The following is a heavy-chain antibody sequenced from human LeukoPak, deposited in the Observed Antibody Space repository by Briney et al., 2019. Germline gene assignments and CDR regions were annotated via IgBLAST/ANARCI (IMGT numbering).Heavy chain of an antibody. CDR2: IYSGGST. Sequence: GGSLRLSCAASGFTVSSNYMSWVRQAPGKGLEWVSVIYSGGSTYYADSVKGRFTISRDNSKNTLYLQMNSLRAEDTAVYYCARGFSGYDYRWFDPWGQGTLVTVSS. CDR3: ARGFSGYDYRWFDP. V-gene: IGHV3-66*01. D-gene: IGHD5-12*01. CDR1: GFTVSSNY. J-gene: IGHJ5*02.